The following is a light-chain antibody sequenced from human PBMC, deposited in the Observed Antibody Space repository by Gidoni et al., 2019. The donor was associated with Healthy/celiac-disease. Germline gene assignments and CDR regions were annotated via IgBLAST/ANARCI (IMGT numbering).Light chain of an antibody. CDR2: QDS. CDR1: KLGDKY. Sequence: SYELPQPPSASVSPGQTAIITCSGDKLGDKYACWYQQKPAQYPVLVIYQDSKRPSGIPERFSGYNSGNTATLTISGTQAMDEADYYCQAWDSSVVFGGGTKLTVL. CDR3: QAWDSSVV. J-gene: IGLJ2*01. V-gene: IGLV3-1*01.